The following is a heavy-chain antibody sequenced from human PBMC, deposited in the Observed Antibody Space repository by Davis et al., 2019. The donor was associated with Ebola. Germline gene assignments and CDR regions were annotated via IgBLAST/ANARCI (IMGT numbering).Heavy chain of an antibody. V-gene: IGHV3-21*01. Sequence: GSLRLSCVASGFTFSNYAMNWVRQAPGKGLEWVSTISSSSNYIYYAESVKGRFTISRDNTKNSLTLQMNSLGAEDTAVYYCARGRRLLADAFHIWGQGTMVTASS. J-gene: IGHJ3*02. CDR2: ISSSSNYI. CDR1: GFTFSNYA. CDR3: ARGRRLLADAFHI. D-gene: IGHD2-8*02.